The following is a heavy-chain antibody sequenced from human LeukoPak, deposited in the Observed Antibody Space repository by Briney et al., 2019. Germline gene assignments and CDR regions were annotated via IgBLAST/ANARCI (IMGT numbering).Heavy chain of an antibody. J-gene: IGHJ6*03. Sequence: ASVKVSCKASGYTFTSYYMHWVRQAPGQGLEWMGIINPSGGSTSYAQKFQGRVTMTRDMSTSTVYMELSSLGPEDTAVYYCARDPYSGNYGNYYYYYMDVWGKGTTVTISS. CDR3: ARDPYSGNYGNYYYYYMDV. D-gene: IGHD1-26*01. V-gene: IGHV1-46*01. CDR1: GYTFTSYY. CDR2: INPSGGST.